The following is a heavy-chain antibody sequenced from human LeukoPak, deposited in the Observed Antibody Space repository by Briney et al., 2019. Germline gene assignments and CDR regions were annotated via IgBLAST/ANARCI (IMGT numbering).Heavy chain of an antibody. J-gene: IGHJ4*02. Sequence: PGRSLRLSCAATGFTFSNYAIHWGRQAPGKGLEWVAFISDDGSRQHYADSVKGRFTISRDNSKNTLNLQMNSLRAEDTAVYYCVKDRTGTYTLDDWGQGTLVTVSS. V-gene: IGHV3-30-3*01. CDR2: ISDDGSRQ. CDR3: VKDRTGTYTLDD. CDR1: GFTFSNYA. D-gene: IGHD3-10*01.